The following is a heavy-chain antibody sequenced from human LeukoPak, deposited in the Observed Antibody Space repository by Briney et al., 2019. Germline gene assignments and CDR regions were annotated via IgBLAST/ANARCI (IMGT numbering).Heavy chain of an antibody. CDR3: ARGGGYNYPILFDP. CDR1: GYTFTSYD. Sequence: ASVKVSCKASGYTFTSYDINWVRQATGQGLEWMGWMNPNSGNTGYAQKFQGRVTMTKNTSISTAYMELSSLRSEDTAVYYCARGGGYNYPILFDPWGQGTLVTVSS. V-gene: IGHV1-8*01. D-gene: IGHD5-24*01. J-gene: IGHJ5*02. CDR2: MNPNSGNT.